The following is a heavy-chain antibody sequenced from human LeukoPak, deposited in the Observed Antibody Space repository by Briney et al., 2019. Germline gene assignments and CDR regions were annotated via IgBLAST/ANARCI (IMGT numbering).Heavy chain of an antibody. Sequence: PGGSLRLSCAASGFTFSSNYMSWVRQAPGKGLEWVSVIYSGGSRYYSDSVKGRFTISRDNSKNTLYLQMNSLRAEDTAVYYCARLPRYCSSTSCFSVDYWGQGTLVTVSS. CDR1: GFTFSSNY. V-gene: IGHV3-66*02. J-gene: IGHJ4*02. CDR2: IYSGGSR. D-gene: IGHD2-2*01. CDR3: ARLPRYCSSTSCFSVDY.